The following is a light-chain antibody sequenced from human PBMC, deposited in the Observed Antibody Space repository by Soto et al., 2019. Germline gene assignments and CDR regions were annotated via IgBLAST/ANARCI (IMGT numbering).Light chain of an antibody. J-gene: IGKJ1*01. Sequence: EIVLTQSPSTLSLSPGERATLSCWASQSVSSSCLAWYQQKPGQAPRLLISGASSRATGIPDRFSGSGSGTDFTLTISRLEPEDFAVYYCHQYGSSPWTFGQGTKVDIK. CDR2: GAS. CDR1: QSVSSSC. CDR3: HQYGSSPWT. V-gene: IGKV3-20*01.